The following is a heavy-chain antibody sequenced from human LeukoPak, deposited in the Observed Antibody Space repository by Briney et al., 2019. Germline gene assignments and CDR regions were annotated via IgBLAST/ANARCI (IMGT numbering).Heavy chain of an antibody. CDR2: ISNTGGST. CDR1: GFTFSSYA. V-gene: IGHV3-23*01. CDR3: AKRASGSGTSLYYFDY. Sequence: GGSLRLSCAASGFTFSSYAMSWVRQAPGKGLEWVSVISNTGGSTFYADSGKGRFTISRDNSKNTLYLQMNSLRAEDTAVYYCAKRASGSGTSLYYFDYLGQGTLVTVSS. J-gene: IGHJ4*02. D-gene: IGHD1-26*01.